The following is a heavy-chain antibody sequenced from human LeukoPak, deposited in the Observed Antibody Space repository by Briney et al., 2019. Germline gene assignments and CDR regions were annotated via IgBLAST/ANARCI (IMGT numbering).Heavy chain of an antibody. CDR1: GYTFTIYG. J-gene: IGHJ6*02. D-gene: IGHD6-13*01. CDR2: ISAYNGNT. Sequence: ASVTVSFTASGYTFTIYGISWVRQAPGQGLEWMGWISAYNGNTNYAQKLQGRVTMTTDTSTSTAYMELRSLRSDDTAVYYCAREEQQLSYYYYGMDVWGQGTTVTVSS. CDR3: AREEQQLSYYYYGMDV. V-gene: IGHV1-18*01.